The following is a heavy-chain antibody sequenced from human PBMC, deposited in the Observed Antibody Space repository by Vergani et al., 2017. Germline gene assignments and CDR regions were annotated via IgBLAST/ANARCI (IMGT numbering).Heavy chain of an antibody. Sequence: EVQLLESGGGLVQPGGSLRLSCAASGFTFSSYAMSWVRQAPGKGLEWVSGINWNGGSTGYADSVKGRFTISRDNAKNSLYLQMNSLRAEDTAVYYCARRGVGAPDWGQGTLVTVSS. D-gene: IGHD1-26*01. V-gene: IGHV3-20*04. CDR1: GFTFSSYA. CDR2: INWNGGST. J-gene: IGHJ4*02. CDR3: ARRGVGAPD.